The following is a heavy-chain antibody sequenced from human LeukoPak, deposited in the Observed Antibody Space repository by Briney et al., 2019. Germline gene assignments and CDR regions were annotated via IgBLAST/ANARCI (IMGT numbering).Heavy chain of an antibody. J-gene: IGHJ6*04. D-gene: IGHD3-10*02. CDR2: ISSSGSTV. Sequence: GGSLRLSCAASGFTFSSYEMNWVRQGPGKGLEWVSYISSSGSTVYYADSVKGRFTISRDNAKNSLYLQMNSLRAEDTAVYYCAELGITMIGGVWGKGTTVTISS. CDR1: GFTFSSYE. V-gene: IGHV3-48*03. CDR3: AELGITMIGGV.